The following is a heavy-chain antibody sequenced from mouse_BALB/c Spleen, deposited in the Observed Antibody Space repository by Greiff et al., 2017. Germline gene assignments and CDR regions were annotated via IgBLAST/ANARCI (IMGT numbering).Heavy chain of an antibody. J-gene: IGHJ2*01. CDR3: ARGYDYLYYFDY. CDR1: GFTFSSYA. D-gene: IGHD2-4*01. CDR2: ISSGGST. V-gene: IGHV5-6-5*01. Sequence: EVKVVESGGGLVQPGGSLKLSCAASGFTFSSYAMSWVRQTPEKRLEWVASISSGGSTYYPDSVKGRFTISRDNARNILYLQMSSLRSEDTAMYYCARGYDYLYYFDYWGQGTTLTVSS.